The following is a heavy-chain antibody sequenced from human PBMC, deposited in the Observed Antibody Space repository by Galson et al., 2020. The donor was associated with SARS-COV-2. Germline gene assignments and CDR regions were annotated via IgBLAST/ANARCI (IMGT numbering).Heavy chain of an antibody. V-gene: IGHV3-73*01. J-gene: IGHJ2*01. CDR1: GFTFSGSA. D-gene: IGHD1-26*01. CDR3: TRNVVGATIGGYFDL. Sequence: GGSLRLSCAGPGFTFSGSAMHWVRQASGKGLEWVGLIRSKANSYAPAYAASVKGRFTISRGDSKNTAYLQMSSLKTEDTAVYYCTRNVVGATIGGYFDLWGRGTLVTVSS. CDR2: IRSKANSYAP.